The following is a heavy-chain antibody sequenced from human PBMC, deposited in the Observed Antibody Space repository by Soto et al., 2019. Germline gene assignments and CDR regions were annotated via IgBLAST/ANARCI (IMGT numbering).Heavy chain of an antibody. D-gene: IGHD6-19*01. CDR1: GYTFTSYA. J-gene: IGHJ6*02. CDR3: ARDPYRSGWLGGYYYYYGMDV. CDR2: INAGNGNT. Sequence: QVQLVQSGAEVKKPGASVKVSCKASGYTFTSYAMHWVRQAPGQRLEWMGWINAGNGNTKYSQKFQGRVTITRDTSASTAYMELSRLRSGDTAVYYCARDPYRSGWLGGYYYYYGMDVWGQGTTVSVSS. V-gene: IGHV1-3*01.